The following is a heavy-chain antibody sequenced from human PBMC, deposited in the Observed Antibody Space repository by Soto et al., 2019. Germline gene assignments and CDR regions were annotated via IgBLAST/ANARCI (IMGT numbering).Heavy chain of an antibody. V-gene: IGHV5-10-1*01. J-gene: IGHJ6*02. D-gene: IGHD4-4*01. Sequence: GESLKISCKGSGYSFTSYWISWVRQMPGKGLEWMGRIDPSDSYTNYSPSFQGHVTISADKSISTAYLQWSSLKASDTAMYYCAVSNYVRYYYYYGMDVSGQGTTVTVSS. CDR1: GYSFTSYW. CDR2: IDPSDSYT. CDR3: AVSNYVRYYYYYGMDV.